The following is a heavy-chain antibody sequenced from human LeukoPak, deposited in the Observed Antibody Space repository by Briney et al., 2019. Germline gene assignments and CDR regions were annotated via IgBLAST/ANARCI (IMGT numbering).Heavy chain of an antibody. CDR1: GFTFSTYW. V-gene: IGHV3-74*01. CDR2: ISPAGSFT. J-gene: IGHJ4*02. Sequence: GGSLRLSCAASGFTFSTYWMHWVRQAPGQGLVWVSRISPAGSFTDYADFVQSRFTISRDDAKNTLFLQMNSLRAEDTAVYYCASGPYSYGWGYWGQGTLATVSS. CDR3: ASGPYSYGWGY. D-gene: IGHD5-18*01.